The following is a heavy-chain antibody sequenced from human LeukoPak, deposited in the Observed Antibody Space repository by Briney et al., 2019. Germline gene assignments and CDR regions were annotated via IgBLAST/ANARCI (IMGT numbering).Heavy chain of an antibody. D-gene: IGHD6-19*01. V-gene: IGHV3-23*01. Sequence: GGSLRLSCAVSGFTFSSYAMSWVRQAPGKGLGWVSTISGSGGTTYYADSVKGRFTISRDNSKNTLYLQMNSLRAEDTAVYYCAKPVAGTGYFDYWGQGTMVTVSS. CDR2: ISGSGGTT. J-gene: IGHJ4*02. CDR1: GFTFSSYA. CDR3: AKPVAGTGYFDY.